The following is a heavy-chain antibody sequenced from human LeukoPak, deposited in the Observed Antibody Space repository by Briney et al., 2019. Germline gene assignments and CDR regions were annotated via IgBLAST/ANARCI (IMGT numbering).Heavy chain of an antibody. Sequence: GASVKVSCKVSGYTLTELSMHWVRQAPGKGLEWMGGFDPEDGETIYAQKFQGRVTMTEDTSTDTAYMELSSPRSEDTAVYYCATVGYGYNYFDYWRPGTLVTVSS. CDR2: FDPEDGET. CDR1: GYTLTELS. D-gene: IGHD5-18*01. J-gene: IGHJ4*02. V-gene: IGHV1-24*01. CDR3: ATVGYGYNYFDY.